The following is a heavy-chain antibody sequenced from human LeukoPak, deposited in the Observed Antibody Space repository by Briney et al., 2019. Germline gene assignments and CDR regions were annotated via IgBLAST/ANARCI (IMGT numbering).Heavy chain of an antibody. J-gene: IGHJ5*02. CDR2: ICSSGTT. V-gene: IGHV4-4*07. CDR3: ARDRGTDGSDQLDP. CDR1: GGSIRTYC. Sequence: SETLSLTCTVSGGSIRTYCWIWIRQADGKGLEWLGRICSSGTTIYNPSLKSRVIMSLDMSNNQFSLILTSVTAADTAVYYCARDRGTDGSDQLDPWGQGILVTVSS. D-gene: IGHD5-24*01.